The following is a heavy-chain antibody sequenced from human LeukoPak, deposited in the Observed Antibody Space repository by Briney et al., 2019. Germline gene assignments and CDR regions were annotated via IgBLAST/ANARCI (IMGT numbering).Heavy chain of an antibody. V-gene: IGHV4-61*01. CDR2: IYYSGST. CDR3: ARDKDIVVVPAAMTWDYYYGMDV. CDR1: GGSVSSGSYY. D-gene: IGHD2-2*01. J-gene: IGHJ6*04. Sequence: SETLSLTCTVSGGSVSSGSYYWSWIRQPPGKGLEWIGYIYYSGSTNYNPSLKSRVTISVDTSKNQFSLKLSSVTAADTAVYNCARDKDIVVVPAAMTWDYYYGMDVWGKGTTVTVSS.